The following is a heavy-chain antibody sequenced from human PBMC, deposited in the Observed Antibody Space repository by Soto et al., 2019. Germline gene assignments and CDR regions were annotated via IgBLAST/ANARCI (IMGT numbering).Heavy chain of an antibody. CDR2: IYSGGST. Sequence: GGFLRLSCAASGFTVSSNYMSWVSQAPGKGLEWVSVIYSGGSTYYADSVKGRFTISRDNSKNTLYLQMNSLRAEDTAVYYCARVGTGPQTITWFDPWGQGTLVTVSS. J-gene: IGHJ5*02. D-gene: IGHD1-1*01. CDR3: ARVGTGPQTITWFDP. V-gene: IGHV3-66*01. CDR1: GFTVSSNY.